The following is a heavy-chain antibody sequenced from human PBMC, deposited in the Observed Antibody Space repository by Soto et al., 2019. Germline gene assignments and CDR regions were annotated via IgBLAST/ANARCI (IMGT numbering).Heavy chain of an antibody. V-gene: IGHV3-30-3*01. CDR3: ARSAPYYPLDY. CDR2: ISYDGSNK. J-gene: IGHJ4*02. D-gene: IGHD3-22*01. CDR1: GFTFSHYA. Sequence: QVQLVESGGGVVQPGRSLTLSCAASGFTFSHYAMHWVRQAPGKGLEWVAVISYDGSNKYFADSVKGRFTISRDNSKNTLYLQVNSLRAEDTAVYYCARSAPYYPLDYWGQGTLVTVSS.